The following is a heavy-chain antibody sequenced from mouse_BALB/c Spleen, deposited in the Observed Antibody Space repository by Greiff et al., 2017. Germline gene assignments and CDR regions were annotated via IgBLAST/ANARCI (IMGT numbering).Heavy chain of an antibody. CDR3: ARLGKGGAMDY. CDR2: ISDGGSYT. V-gene: IGHV5-4*02. CDR1: GFTFSDYY. Sequence: EVNVVESGGGLVKPGGSLKLSCAASGFTFSDYYMYWVRQTPEKRLEWVATISDGGSYTYYPDSVKGRFTISRDNAKNTLYLQMSSLKSEDTAMYYCARLGKGGAMDYWGQGTSVTVSS. J-gene: IGHJ4*01. D-gene: IGHD2-1*01.